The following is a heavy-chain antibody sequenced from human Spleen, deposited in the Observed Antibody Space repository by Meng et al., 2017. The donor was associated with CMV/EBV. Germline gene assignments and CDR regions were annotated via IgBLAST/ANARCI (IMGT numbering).Heavy chain of an antibody. V-gene: IGHV1-2*02. CDR2: VDPTSGGT. Sequence: SGYIFTGCYIHWVRQAPGRGLEWMGYVDPTSGGTHYAQKFQGRVTMTRDTTISTAYMELTRLKSDDTAVYYCARKATYSSGWDYYFDSWGQGALVTVSS. D-gene: IGHD6-19*01. J-gene: IGHJ4*02. CDR3: ARKATYSSGWDYYFDS. CDR1: GYIFTGCY.